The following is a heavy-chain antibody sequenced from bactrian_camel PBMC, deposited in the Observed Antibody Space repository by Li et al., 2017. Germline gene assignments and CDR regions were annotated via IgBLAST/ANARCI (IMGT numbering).Heavy chain of an antibody. CDR3: ATDPWWFYRYMY. D-gene: IGHD2*01. CDR2: IYTDGSNT. J-gene: IGHJ4*01. V-gene: IGHV3-2*01. CDR1: GYNFTRGC. Sequence: HVQLVESGGGSVQAGGSLTLACAASGYNFTRGCMSWFRQAPGKGLEWVSTIYTDGSNTNYADSVKGRFIISRDVAKNTVYLQMNSLKSEDAALYYCATDPWWFYRYMYWGQGTQVTAS.